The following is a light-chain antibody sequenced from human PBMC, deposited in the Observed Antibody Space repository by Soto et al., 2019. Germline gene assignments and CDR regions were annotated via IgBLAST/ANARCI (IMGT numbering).Light chain of an antibody. J-gene: IGLJ7*01. CDR1: SSNIGAGYD. V-gene: IGLV1-40*01. Sequence: QSVLTQPPSVSGAPGQRVTISCTGSSSNIGAGYDVHWYQQLPGTAPKLLIYGNSNRPSGVPDRFSGSKSGTSASLAITGLQAEDEDDHYCQSYDSSRSGWVFGGGTQLTVL. CDR3: QSYDSSRSGWV. CDR2: GNS.